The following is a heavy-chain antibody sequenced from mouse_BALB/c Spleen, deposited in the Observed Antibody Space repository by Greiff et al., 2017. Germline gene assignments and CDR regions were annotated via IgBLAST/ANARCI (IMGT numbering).Heavy chain of an antibody. D-gene: IGHD2-1*01. CDR3: TRDGYGKDYFDY. CDR1: GYTFTSYW. V-gene: IGHV1-5*01. J-gene: IGHJ2*01. Sequence: VQLQQSGTVLARPGASVKMSCKASGYTFTSYWMHWVKQRPGQGLEWIGAIYPGNSDTSYNQKFKGKAKLTAVTSTSTAYMELSSLTNEDSAVFYCTRDGYGKDYFDYWGQGTTRTVAS. CDR2: IYPGNSDT.